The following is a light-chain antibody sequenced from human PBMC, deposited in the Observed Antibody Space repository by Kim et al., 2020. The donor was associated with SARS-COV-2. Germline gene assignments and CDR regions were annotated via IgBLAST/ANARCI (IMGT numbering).Light chain of an antibody. J-gene: IGKJ4*01. CDR2: DAS. CDR1: QSVSSY. V-gene: IGKV3-11*01. CDR3: QQRSDWPLT. Sequence: EIVLTQSPATLSLSPGERGTLSCRASQSVSSYLAWYQQKPGQAPRLLIYDASNRATGIPGRFSGSGSGTDFTPTISSLEPEDFAVYYCQQRSDWPLTFGGGTKVDIK.